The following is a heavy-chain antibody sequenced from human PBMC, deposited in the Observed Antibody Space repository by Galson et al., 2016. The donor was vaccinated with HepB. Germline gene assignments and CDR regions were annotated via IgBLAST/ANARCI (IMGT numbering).Heavy chain of an antibody. J-gene: IGHJ3*02. CDR2: ISSCSSAI. D-gene: IGHD2-21*01. Sequence: SLRLSCAASGFTFSEYSMNWVRQAPGKGLEWVSYISSCSSAIYYADSVKGRFTISRDNAKNSLSLQMNSLRDEDTAVYYCARLFSGAFGIGGQGTMVTVSS. V-gene: IGHV3-48*02. CDR3: ARLFSGAFGI. CDR1: GFTFSEYS.